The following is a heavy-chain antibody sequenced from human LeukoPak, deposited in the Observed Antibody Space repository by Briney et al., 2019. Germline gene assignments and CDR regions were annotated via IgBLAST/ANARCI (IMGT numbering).Heavy chain of an antibody. V-gene: IGHV3-48*01. CDR3: ARDPSLQLHIFDY. CDR1: GFTFSSYS. Sequence: GGSLRLSCAASGFTFSSYSMNWVRQAPGKGLEWVSYISSSSSTIYYADSVKGRFTISRDNAKNSLYLQMNSLRAEDTVVYYCARDPSLQLHIFDYWGQGTLVTVSS. D-gene: IGHD2-2*01. J-gene: IGHJ4*02. CDR2: ISSSSSTI.